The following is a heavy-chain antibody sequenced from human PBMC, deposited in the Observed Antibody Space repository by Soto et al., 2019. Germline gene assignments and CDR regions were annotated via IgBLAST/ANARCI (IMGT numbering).Heavy chain of an antibody. CDR1: GFSLTTGGMG. J-gene: IGHJ6*02. V-gene: IGHV2-5*02. CDR2: IYWDDDK. D-gene: IGHD2-8*02. Sequence: QITLKESGPTLVQPTQTLTLTCSCSGFSLTTGGMGVGWIRQPPGKALEWLALIYWDDDKGYSPSLKSRLTIIKDISKNQVVPTMTNMDPVDTATYYCARIYCAGGNCYRRGGFYYGMDGWGQGTTVTVSS. CDR3: ARIYCAGGNCYRRGGFYYGMDG.